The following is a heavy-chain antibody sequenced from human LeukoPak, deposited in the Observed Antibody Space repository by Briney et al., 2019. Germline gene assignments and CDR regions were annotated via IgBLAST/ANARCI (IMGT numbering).Heavy chain of an antibody. V-gene: IGHV1-18*01. CDR2: ISAYNGNT. J-gene: IGHJ4*02. Sequence: ASVKVSCKASGYTFTSYGISWVRQAPGQGLEWMGWISAYNGNTNFAQKLQGRVTMTTDTSTSTAYMDLRSLRSDDTAVYYCARDEAATNTQVRFCLDWGQGTLVTVSS. CDR3: ARDEAATNTQVRFCLD. D-gene: IGHD3-9*01. CDR1: GYTFTSYG.